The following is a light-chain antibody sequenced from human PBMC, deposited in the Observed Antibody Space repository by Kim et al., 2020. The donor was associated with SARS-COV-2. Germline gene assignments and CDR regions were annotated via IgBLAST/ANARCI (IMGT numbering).Light chain of an antibody. CDR2: DIC. CDR1: LSHVGDYNY. CDR3: TSYTVDDTVV. J-gene: IGLJ2*01. Sequence: QSALTQPASLSGSPGQSITISCTGTLSHVGDYNYISWYQQHPDKAPILIIYDICDRPSGVSTHFSGSKSGNTASLTISGLQTEDEADYYCTSYTVDDTVVFGGGTQLTVL. V-gene: IGLV2-14*03.